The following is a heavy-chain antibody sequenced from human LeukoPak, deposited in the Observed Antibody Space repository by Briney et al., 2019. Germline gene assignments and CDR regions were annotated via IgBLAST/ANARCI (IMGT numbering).Heavy chain of an antibody. CDR2: IYYSGAS. CDR3: ARENGYRYNY. D-gene: IGHD5-18*01. Sequence: SETLSLTCTVSGGSIISSSFWWGWIRQPPGKGLEWIGSIYYSGASYYNTSLKSRVTISVDTSKNQFSLNLNSVTAADTALYYCARENGYRYNYWGQGTLVTVSS. CDR1: GGSIISSSFW. J-gene: IGHJ4*02. V-gene: IGHV4-39*02.